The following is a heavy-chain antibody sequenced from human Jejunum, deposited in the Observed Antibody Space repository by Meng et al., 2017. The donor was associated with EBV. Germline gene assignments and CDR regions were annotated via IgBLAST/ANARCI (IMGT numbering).Heavy chain of an antibody. CDR2: IDTDGSTT. CDR3: VRGGLGPWY. V-gene: IGHV3-74*01. CDR1: GFTFSNSW. J-gene: IGHJ4*02. Sequence: EGQLVESGGDLVQPGGSLRLSCAASGFTFSNSWMHWLRQVPGKGLVWVSHIDTDGSTTNYAGSVKGRFTISRDNAKNTLSLQMNSLRIEDTAVYYCVRGGLGPWYWGQGTLVTVSS. D-gene: IGHD3/OR15-3a*01.